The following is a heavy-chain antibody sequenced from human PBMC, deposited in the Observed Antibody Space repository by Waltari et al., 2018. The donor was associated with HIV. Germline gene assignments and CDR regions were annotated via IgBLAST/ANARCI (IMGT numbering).Heavy chain of an antibody. D-gene: IGHD6-6*01. CDR3: ARDPAYGSSSGY. Sequence: QVHLQESGPGLVKPSQTLSLTCTVSGGSISRRSYYRRWIRQPAGKGLEWIGRIYTSESTNYNPSLKSRVTISVDTSKNQFSLKLSSVTAADTAVYYCARDPAYGSSSGYWGQGTLVTVSS. V-gene: IGHV4-61*02. CDR1: GGSISRRSYY. J-gene: IGHJ4*02. CDR2: IYTSEST.